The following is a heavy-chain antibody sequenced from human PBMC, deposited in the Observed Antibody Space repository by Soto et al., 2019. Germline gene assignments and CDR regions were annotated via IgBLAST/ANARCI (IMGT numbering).Heavy chain of an antibody. CDR2: ISGGNGNT. Sequence: ASVKVSCKTSRYTFTTYSIHWVRQAPGQRLEWMGCISGGNGNTKFSQKFQGRVTIARDTSATTVYMDVNGLTSEDTALYFCARGQGNSGYDPLDFWGRGTLVTVSS. V-gene: IGHV1-3*01. CDR3: ARGQGNSGYDPLDF. CDR1: RYTFTTYS. J-gene: IGHJ4*02. D-gene: IGHD5-12*01.